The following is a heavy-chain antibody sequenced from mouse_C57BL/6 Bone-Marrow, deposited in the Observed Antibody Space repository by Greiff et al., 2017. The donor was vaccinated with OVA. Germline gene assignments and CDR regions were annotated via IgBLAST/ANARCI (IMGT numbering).Heavy chain of an antibody. CDR1: GYTFTSYG. Sequence: QVQLQQSGAELARPGASVKLSCKASGYTFTSYGISWVKQRTGQGLEWIGEIYPRSGNTYYNEKFKGKATRTADKSSSTAYMELRSLTSEDSAVYFCARQGYYVGFAYWGQGTLVTVSA. V-gene: IGHV1-81*01. CDR2: IYPRSGNT. J-gene: IGHJ3*01. CDR3: ARQGYYVGFAY. D-gene: IGHD1-1*02.